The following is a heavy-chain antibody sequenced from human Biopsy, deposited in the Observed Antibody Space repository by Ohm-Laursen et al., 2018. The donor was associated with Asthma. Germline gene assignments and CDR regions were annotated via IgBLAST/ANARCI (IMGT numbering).Heavy chain of an antibody. V-gene: IGHV3-30*03. CDR2: ISYDGSNK. CDR1: GFTFSSYG. CDR3: ASQSSGPDFWSGYYYFDY. D-gene: IGHD3-3*01. J-gene: IGHJ4*02. Sequence: SLSLSCAASGFTFSSYGMHWVRQAPGKGLEWVAVISYDGSNKYYADSVKGRFTISRDNSKNTLYLQMNSLRAEDTAVYYCASQSSGPDFWSGYYYFDYWGQGTLVTVSS.